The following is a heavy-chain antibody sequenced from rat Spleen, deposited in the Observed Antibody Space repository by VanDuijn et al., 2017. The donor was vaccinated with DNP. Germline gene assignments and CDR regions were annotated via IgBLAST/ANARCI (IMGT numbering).Heavy chain of an antibody. Sequence: EVQLVESGGGLVQPGRSLKLSCAASGFTFSDYDMAWVRQAPKKGLEWFATISTNGGGTYYRDSVRGRFTISRDNAEDTLFLQMNSLWSEDTATYYCTRGSSLPGYLDYWGQGVLVTVSS. V-gene: IGHV5-7*01. CDR3: TRGSSLPGYLDY. CDR1: GFTFSDYD. J-gene: IGHJ2*01. D-gene: IGHD1-4*01. CDR2: ISTNGGGT.